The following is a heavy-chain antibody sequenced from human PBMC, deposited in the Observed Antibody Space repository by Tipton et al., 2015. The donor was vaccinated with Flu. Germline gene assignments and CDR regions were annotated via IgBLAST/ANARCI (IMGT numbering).Heavy chain of an antibody. CDR2: FFSGGST. D-gene: IGHD3-22*01. V-gene: IGHV3-53*01. Sequence: SLRLSCAASGFTVSTYYMTWVRQAPGRGLEWVSVFFSGGSTYYADSVKGRFTISRDNSKNTLFLQMDSLRAEDTAIYYCARGDYYDRSATRTFDIWGQGTMVTVSS. J-gene: IGHJ3*02. CDR1: GFTVSTYY. CDR3: ARGDYYDRSATRTFDI.